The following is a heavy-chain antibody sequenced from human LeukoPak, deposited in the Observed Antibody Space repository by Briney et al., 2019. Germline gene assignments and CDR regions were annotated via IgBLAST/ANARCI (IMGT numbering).Heavy chain of an antibody. CDR1: GFTFSSYW. D-gene: IGHD1-26*01. J-gene: IGHJ4*02. CDR2: INSDGSST. V-gene: IGHV3-74*01. Sequence: GGSLRLSCAASGFTFSSYWMHWVRQAPGKGLVWVSRINSDGSSTSYADSVKGRFTISRDNAKNTLYLQMNSLRAEDTAVYYCARFSFEWELISVIFDYGGRGTLATVSS. CDR3: ARFSFEWELISVIFDY.